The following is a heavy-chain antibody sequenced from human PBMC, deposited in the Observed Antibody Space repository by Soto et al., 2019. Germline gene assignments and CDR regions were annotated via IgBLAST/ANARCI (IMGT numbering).Heavy chain of an antibody. V-gene: IGHV1-2*04. CDR1: GYTFTGYY. J-gene: IGHJ6*02. CDR3: ARERYCSSTSCYGGQSYYGMDV. Sequence: ASVKVSCKASGYTFTGYYIHWVRQAPGQGLEWMGWINPNSGGTNYAQKFQGWVTMTRDTSISTAYMELSRLRSDDTAVYYCARERYCSSTSCYGGQSYYGMDVWGQGTTVTVSS. D-gene: IGHD2-2*01. CDR2: INPNSGGT.